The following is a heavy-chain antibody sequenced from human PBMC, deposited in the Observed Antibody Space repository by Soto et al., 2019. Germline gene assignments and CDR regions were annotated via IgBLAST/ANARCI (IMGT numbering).Heavy chain of an antibody. CDR3: ARVGQFITTVTAYYSSCMDV. V-gene: IGHV1-3*01. CDR1: GYTFTSYA. D-gene: IGHD4-17*01. J-gene: IGHJ6*02. Sequence: ASVKVACKASGYTFTSYAMHWVRQAPGQRLEWMGWINAGNGNTKYSQKFQGRVTITRDTSASTAYMELSSLRSEDTAVYYCARVGQFITTVTAYYSSCMDVWGQGTTVTVSS. CDR2: INAGNGNT.